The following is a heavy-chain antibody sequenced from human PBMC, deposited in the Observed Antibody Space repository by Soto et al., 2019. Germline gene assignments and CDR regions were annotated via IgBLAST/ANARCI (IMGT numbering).Heavy chain of an antibody. D-gene: IGHD1-26*01. CDR1: GFTFSSYT. CDR2: ASGRDATR. CDR3: VRTIVGATKGSWFDP. Sequence: EVQLSAPGGGLVQPGGSLRLSCTASGFTFSSYTMSWLRQAPGKGLEWVSSASGRDATRFYADSVTGRFTISRDNSKNSLYLQMNSRRADDTALDFCVRTIVGATKGSWFDPWGQGALVTVSA. J-gene: IGHJ5*02. V-gene: IGHV3-23*01.